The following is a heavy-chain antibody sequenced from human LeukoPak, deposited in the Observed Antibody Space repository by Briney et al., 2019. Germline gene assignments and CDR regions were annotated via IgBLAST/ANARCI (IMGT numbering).Heavy chain of an antibody. CDR2: INPTSGST. CDR1: GYTFTSYY. D-gene: IGHD3-22*01. J-gene: IGHJ4*02. V-gene: IGHV1-46*01. Sequence: ASVKVSCKASGYTFTSYYIHWVRQAPGQGLEWMGIINPTSGSTSYAQKFQGRVTMTSDMSTSTVYMELNILRSEDTAVYYCARINYDSSVYLDYWGQGTLVTVSS. CDR3: ARINYDSSVYLDY.